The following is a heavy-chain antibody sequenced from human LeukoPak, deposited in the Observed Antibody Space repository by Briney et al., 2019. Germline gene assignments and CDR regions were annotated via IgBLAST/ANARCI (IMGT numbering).Heavy chain of an antibody. D-gene: IGHD6-13*01. V-gene: IGHV1-69*05. CDR2: IIPIFGTA. CDR1: GGTFSSYA. J-gene: IGHJ4*02. CDR3: ARGMAYHSSSWYVYYFDY. Sequence: ASVKVSCKASGGTFSSYAISWVRQAPGQGLEWMGRIIPIFGTANYAQKFQGRVTITTDESTSTAYMELSSLRSEDTAVYYCARGMAYHSSSWYVYYFDYSGQGTLVTVSS.